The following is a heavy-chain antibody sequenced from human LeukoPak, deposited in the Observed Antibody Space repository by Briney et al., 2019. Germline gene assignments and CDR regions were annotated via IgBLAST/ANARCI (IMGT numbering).Heavy chain of an antibody. J-gene: IGHJ3*02. D-gene: IGHD5-18*01. Sequence: SETLSLTCTVSGGSISSSSYYWGWIRQPPGKGLEWSGSIYYSGSTYYNPSLKSRVTISVDTSKNQFSLKLSSVTAADTAVYYCARVRGYSYGSDAFDIWGQGTMVTVSS. CDR1: GGSISSSSYY. CDR3: ARVRGYSYGSDAFDI. V-gene: IGHV4-39*07. CDR2: IYYSGST.